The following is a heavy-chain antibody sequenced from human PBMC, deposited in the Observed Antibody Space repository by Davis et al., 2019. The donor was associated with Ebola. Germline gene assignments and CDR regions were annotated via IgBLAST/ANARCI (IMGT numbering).Heavy chain of an antibody. CDR2: IYYSGIT. D-gene: IGHD3-3*01. Sequence: MPSETLSLTCTVSGGSIISSSSYWGWIRQPPRKGLEWIGSIYYSGITYYNPSLKSRVTISVDTSKNQFSLKLSSVTAADTAVYYCASGATIFGVVTLNWFDPWGQGTLVTVSS. CDR1: GGSIISSSSY. V-gene: IGHV4-39*01. CDR3: ASGATIFGVVTLNWFDP. J-gene: IGHJ5*02.